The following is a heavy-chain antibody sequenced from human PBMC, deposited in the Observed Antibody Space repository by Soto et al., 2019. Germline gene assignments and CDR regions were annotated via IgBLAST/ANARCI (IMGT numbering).Heavy chain of an antibody. CDR2: TYYNGNA. CDR1: GGSIDRSNYY. Sequence: QLQLQESGPGLVKPSETLSLTCTVSGGSIDRSNYYWDWIRQPPGKGLEWIGTTYYNGNAYYNPSLQHRVTMSVDTSKNQFSLKLISVTAADTAVYYCARHFVAVVIKGWGYWGQGTLVTVSS. V-gene: IGHV4-39*01. D-gene: IGHD3-22*01. CDR3: ARHFVAVVIKGWGY. J-gene: IGHJ4*02.